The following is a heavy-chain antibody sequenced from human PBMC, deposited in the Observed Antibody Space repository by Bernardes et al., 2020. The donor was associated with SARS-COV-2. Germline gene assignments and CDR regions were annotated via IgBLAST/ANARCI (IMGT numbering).Heavy chain of an antibody. CDR2: IGPSSRDI. D-gene: IGHD2-15*01. Sequence: GGSLRRSCAASGFTFSSYSMYWVRETPGKGLEWVSHIGPSSRDISYADSVKGRFTISRDDAENSLYLQMNSLTAEDTAVYYCARRLIVEARAGLDYWGQGTLVTVSS. CDR1: GFTFSSYS. J-gene: IGHJ4*02. CDR3: ARRLIVEARAGLDY. V-gene: IGHV3-21*05.